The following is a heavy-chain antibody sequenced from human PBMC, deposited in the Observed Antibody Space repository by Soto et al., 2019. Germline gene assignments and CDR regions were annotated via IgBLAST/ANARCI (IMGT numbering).Heavy chain of an antibody. J-gene: IGHJ5*02. V-gene: IGHV3-23*01. CDR1: GVSFSNYA. CDR3: AKGSWVHHGSEGGNWLDP. D-gene: IGHD3-10*01. CDR2: ISHSGSST. Sequence: PGGSLRLSCAASGVSFSNYAMNWVRQAPGKGLEWVSGISHSGSSTYYADSVKGRFTISRDDSKNTLYLQMNSLRAEDTAVYYCAKGSWVHHGSEGGNWLDPWGQGTLVTVSS.